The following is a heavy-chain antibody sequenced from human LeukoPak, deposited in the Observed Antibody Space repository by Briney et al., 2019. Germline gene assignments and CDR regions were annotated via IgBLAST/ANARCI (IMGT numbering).Heavy chain of an antibody. CDR3: AKGLSTTTVIHVGWFDP. D-gene: IGHD4-11*01. CDR1: GFTFSSYG. V-gene: IGHV3-30*18. Sequence: GGSLRLSCAASGFTFSSYGMHWVRQAPGKGLEWVAVISYDGSNKYYADSVKGRFTISRDNSKNTLYLQMNSLRAEDTAVYYCAKGLSTTTVIHVGWFDPWGQGTLVTVSS. J-gene: IGHJ5*02. CDR2: ISYDGSNK.